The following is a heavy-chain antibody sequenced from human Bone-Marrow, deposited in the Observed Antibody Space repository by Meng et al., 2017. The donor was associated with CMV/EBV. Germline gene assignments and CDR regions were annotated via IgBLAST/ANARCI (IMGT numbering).Heavy chain of an antibody. Sequence: GGSLRLSCAASGFTFDDYAMHWVRQAPGKGLEWVSGISWNSGSIGYADSVKGRFTISRDNAKNSLYLQMNSLRAEDTALYYCAKDKVAARGCFDYWGQGTLVTFSS. D-gene: IGHD6-6*01. CDR1: GFTFDDYA. CDR2: ISWNSGSI. CDR3: AKDKVAARGCFDY. J-gene: IGHJ4*02. V-gene: IGHV3-9*01.